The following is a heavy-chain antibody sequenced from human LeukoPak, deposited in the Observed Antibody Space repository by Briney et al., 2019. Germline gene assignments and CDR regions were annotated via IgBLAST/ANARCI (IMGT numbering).Heavy chain of an antibody. CDR2: IDPYSGDT. CDR1: GYTFTGCY. CDR3: ARSKKFRRGGSCDFDY. J-gene: IGHJ4*02. D-gene: IGHD2-15*01. V-gene: IGHV1-2*06. Sequence: ASVKVSCKASGYTFTGCYIHYVRQAPGQGLEWMGRIDPYSGDTNYAQKFQGRVTMARDTSISTAYMELSRLRSDDTAVFYCARSKKFRRGGSCDFDYWGQGTLLTVSS.